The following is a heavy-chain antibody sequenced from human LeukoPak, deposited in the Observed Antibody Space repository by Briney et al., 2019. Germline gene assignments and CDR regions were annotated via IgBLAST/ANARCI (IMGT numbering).Heavy chain of an antibody. V-gene: IGHV3-64*01. J-gene: IGHJ3*02. Sequence: GGSLRLSCAASGFTFSNCAMHWVRQPPGKGLEYVSAISSNGDSTFYANSVKGRFTISRDNSKNTLYLQMGSLRAEDMAVYYCARGWAHTHDAFDIWGQGTMVTVSS. CDR3: ARGWAHTHDAFDI. CDR1: GFTFSNCA. D-gene: IGHD1-26*01. CDR2: ISSNGDST.